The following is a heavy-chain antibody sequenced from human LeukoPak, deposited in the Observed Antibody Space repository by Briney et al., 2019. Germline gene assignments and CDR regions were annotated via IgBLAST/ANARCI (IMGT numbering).Heavy chain of an antibody. CDR3: ARGLYREDSYGNQVYYYYGMDV. Sequence: ASVKVSCKASGYTLTSYDIDWVRQATGQGLEWMGWMNPNSGNTGYAQKFQGRVTMTRNTSISTAYMELSSLRSEDTAVYYCARGLYREDSYGNQVYYYYGMDVWGQGTTVTVSS. D-gene: IGHD5-18*01. J-gene: IGHJ6*02. V-gene: IGHV1-8*01. CDR1: GYTLTSYD. CDR2: MNPNSGNT.